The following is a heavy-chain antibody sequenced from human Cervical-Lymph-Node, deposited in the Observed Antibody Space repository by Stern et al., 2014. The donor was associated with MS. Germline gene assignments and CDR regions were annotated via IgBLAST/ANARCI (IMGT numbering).Heavy chain of an antibody. CDR1: GGSIRNAEYN. CDR3: SRDADGYSLVFGY. Sequence: QLQLQESGPGLVKPSQTLSLTCAVTGGSIRNAEYNWSWIRQSPGKGLEWMGYIHNSGTTYYNPSLRSRLTMSVDTSKSQFSLKLRSVTAADTAVYYCSRDADGYSLVFGYWGRGTLVTVSS. CDR2: IHNSGTT. D-gene: IGHD1-26*01. J-gene: IGHJ4*02. V-gene: IGHV4-30-4*01.